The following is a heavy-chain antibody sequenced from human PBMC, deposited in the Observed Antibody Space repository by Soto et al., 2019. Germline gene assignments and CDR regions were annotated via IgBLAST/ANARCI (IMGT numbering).Heavy chain of an antibody. V-gene: IGHV5-51*01. CDR1: GYSFTSYW. Sequence: PGESLKISCNGSGYSFTSYWIGWVGQMPGKGLEWMGIIYPGDSDTRYSPSFQGQVTISADKSISTAYLQWSSLKASDTAVYYCARLRVAVASYYFDYWGQGTLVTVSS. CDR3: ARLRVAVASYYFDY. D-gene: IGHD6-19*01. J-gene: IGHJ4*02. CDR2: IYPGDSDT.